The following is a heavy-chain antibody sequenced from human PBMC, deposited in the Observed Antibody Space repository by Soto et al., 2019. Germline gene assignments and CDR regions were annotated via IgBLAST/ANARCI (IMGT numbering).Heavy chain of an antibody. CDR3: ASTLGYSGSYSYFDS. Sequence: SETQSLSCTVSGGSGSGGSDYWSWIRQPPGKGLEWIGYIYYSGSTNYNPSLKSRVTISVDTSKNQFSLKLSSVTAADTAVYYCASTLGYSGSYSYFDSWGPGLLVTVPQ. D-gene: IGHD1-26*01. CDR2: IYYSGST. CDR1: GGSGSGGSDY. V-gene: IGHV4-61*01. J-gene: IGHJ4*02.